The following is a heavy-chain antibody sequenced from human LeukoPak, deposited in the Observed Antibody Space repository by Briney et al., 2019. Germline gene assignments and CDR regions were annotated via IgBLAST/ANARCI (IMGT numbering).Heavy chain of an antibody. CDR1: GFTFSSYA. CDR2: ISYDGSNK. J-gene: IGHJ4*02. CDR3: ARLPKLWLLPYFDY. D-gene: IGHD2-21*01. V-gene: IGHV3-30*04. Sequence: GGSLRLSCAASGFTFSSYAMHWVRQAPGKGLEWVAVISYDGSNKYYADSVKGRFTISRDNSKNTLYLQMNSLRAEDTALYYCARLPKLWLLPYFDYWGQGALVTVSS.